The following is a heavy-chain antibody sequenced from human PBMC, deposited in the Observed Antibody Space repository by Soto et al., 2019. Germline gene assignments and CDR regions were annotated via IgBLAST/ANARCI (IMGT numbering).Heavy chain of an antibody. V-gene: IGHV3-33*01. J-gene: IGHJ6*02. CDR2: IWYDGSNK. Sequence: QVRLVESGGGVVQPGRSLRLSCAASGFTFSSYGMHWVRQAPGKGLEWVAVIWYDGSNKYYADSVKGRFTISRDNSKNTLYLQMNSLRAEDTAVYYCARDGKSSGYYYYYYGMDVWGQGTTVTVSS. CDR3: ARDGKSSGYYYYYYGMDV. CDR1: GFTFSSYG. D-gene: IGHD3-22*01.